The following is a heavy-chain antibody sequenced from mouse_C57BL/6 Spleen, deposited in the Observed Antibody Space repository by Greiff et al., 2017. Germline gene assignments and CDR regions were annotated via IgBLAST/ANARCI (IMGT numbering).Heavy chain of an antibody. J-gene: IGHJ3*01. D-gene: IGHD2-4*01. Sequence: EVQLVESGGGLVKPGGSLKLSCAASGFTFSDYGMHWVRQAPEKGLEWVAYISSGSSTIYYADTVKGRFTISRDNAKNTLFLQMTSLRSEDTAMYYCARPGDYDGVFAYWGLGTLVTVSA. CDR3: ARPGDYDGVFAY. CDR2: ISSGSSTI. V-gene: IGHV5-17*01. CDR1: GFTFSDYG.